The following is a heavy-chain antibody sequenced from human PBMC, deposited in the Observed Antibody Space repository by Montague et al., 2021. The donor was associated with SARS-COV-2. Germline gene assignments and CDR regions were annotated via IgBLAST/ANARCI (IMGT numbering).Heavy chain of an antibody. CDR1: GGSISSYY. V-gene: IGHV4-59*01. J-gene: IGHJ6*02. D-gene: IGHD3-10*01. CDR2: IYYSGGT. Sequence: SETLSLTCTVSGGSISSYYWSWIRQPPGKGLKWIGYIYYSGGTNYNPSLKSRVTISVDTSKKQFSLKLSSVTAADTAVYYCARDSLMVRGVSVYGMDVWGQGTTVTV. CDR3: ARDSLMVRGVSVYGMDV.